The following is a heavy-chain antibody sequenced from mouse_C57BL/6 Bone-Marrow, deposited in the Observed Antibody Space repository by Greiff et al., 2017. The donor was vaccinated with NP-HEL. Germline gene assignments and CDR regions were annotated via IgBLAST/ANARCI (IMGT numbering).Heavy chain of an antibody. CDR3: ASIYDGYPFGMAMDY. J-gene: IGHJ4*01. CDR2: INPNNGGT. D-gene: IGHD2-3*01. Sequence: SGPELVKPGASVKMSCKASGYTFTDYNMHWVKQSHGKSLEWIGYINPNNGGTSYNQKFKGKATLTVNKSSSTAYMALRSLTSEDSAVYYCASIYDGYPFGMAMDYWGQGTSVTVSS. V-gene: IGHV1-22*01. CDR1: GYTFTDYN.